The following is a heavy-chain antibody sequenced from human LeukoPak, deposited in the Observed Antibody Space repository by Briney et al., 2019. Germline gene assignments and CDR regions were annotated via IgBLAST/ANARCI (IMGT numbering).Heavy chain of an antibody. Sequence: PGASLRLSCAASGFTVSSNYMSWVRQAPGKGLEWVSVTYSGGSTYYADSVKGRFTISRDNSKNTLYLQMNSLRAEDTAVYYCATKRGYNYGLDYWGQGTLVTVSS. J-gene: IGHJ4*02. CDR2: TYSGGST. D-gene: IGHD5-18*01. CDR3: ATKRGYNYGLDY. CDR1: GFTVSSNY. V-gene: IGHV3-53*01.